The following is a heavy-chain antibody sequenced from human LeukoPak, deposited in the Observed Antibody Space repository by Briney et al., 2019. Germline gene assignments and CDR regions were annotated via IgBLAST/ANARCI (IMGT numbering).Heavy chain of an antibody. CDR3: ASAGNGDIVLMVMVY. Sequence: ASVKVSCKASGYTFNSHGISWVRQAPGQGLEWMGWISAYNGNTNYAQKFQGRVTITADKSTSTAYMELSSLRSEDTAVYYCASAGNGDIVLMVMVYWGQGTLVTVSS. CDR2: ISAYNGNT. CDR1: GYTFNSHG. V-gene: IGHV1-18*01. J-gene: IGHJ4*02. D-gene: IGHD2-8*01.